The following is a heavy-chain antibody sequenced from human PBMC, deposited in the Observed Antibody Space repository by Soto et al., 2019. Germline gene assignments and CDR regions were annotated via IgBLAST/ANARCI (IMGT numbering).Heavy chain of an antibody. Sequence: QVQLQESGPGMVKPSETLSLTCTVSSDPTSTHTWGWIRQTPGKGLEWIGYIYETGGTAYNPSLNGRVTISLTRSTKELALKLSSATAADTAMYHCVRQGIGPLHGRVDVWGRRTTVIVSS. V-gene: IGHV4-59*08. CDR1: SDPTSTHT. J-gene: IGHJ6*02. CDR3: VRQGIGPLHGRVDV. D-gene: IGHD3-10*01. CDR2: IYETGGT.